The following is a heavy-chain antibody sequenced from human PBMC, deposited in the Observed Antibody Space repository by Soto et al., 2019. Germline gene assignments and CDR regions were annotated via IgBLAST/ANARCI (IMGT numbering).Heavy chain of an antibody. Sequence: SVKVSCKASGFTFTSSAMQWVRQARGQRLEWIGWIVVVSGNTNYAQKFQERVTITRDMSTSTAYMELSSLRSEDTVVYYFAAAYGDYDYYYYDRDVWGKGTTVTVSS. CDR3: AAAYGDYDYYYYDRDV. CDR2: IVVVSGNT. CDR1: GFTFTSSA. J-gene: IGHJ6*03. V-gene: IGHV1-58*02. D-gene: IGHD4-17*01.